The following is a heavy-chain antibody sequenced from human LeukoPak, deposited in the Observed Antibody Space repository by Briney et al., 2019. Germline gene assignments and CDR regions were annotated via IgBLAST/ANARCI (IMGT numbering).Heavy chain of an antibody. CDR3: ARAPNWNYVFHY. V-gene: IGHV3-33*01. CDR2: IWYDGSNK. D-gene: IGHD1-7*01. CDR1: GFTFSNFG. Sequence: GGSLRLSCAASGFTFSNFGMHWVRQAPGKGLEWVAVIWYDGSNKYYADSVKGRFTISRDNSKNTLYLQMNSLRAEDTAVYYCARAPNWNYVFHYWGQGTLVTVSS. J-gene: IGHJ4*02.